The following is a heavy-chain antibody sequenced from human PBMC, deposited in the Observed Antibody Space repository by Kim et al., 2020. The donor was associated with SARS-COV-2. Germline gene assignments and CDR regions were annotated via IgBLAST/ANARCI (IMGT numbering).Heavy chain of an antibody. CDR3: ARGLTTVTTTALDY. J-gene: IGHJ4*02. CDR2: INHSGST. CDR1: GGSFSGYY. Sequence: SETLSLTCAVYGGSFSGYYWSWIRQPPGKGLEWIGEINHSGSTTYNPSLKSRVTISVDTSKNQFSLKLSSVTAADTAVYYCARGLTTVTTTALDYWGQGTLVTVSS. V-gene: IGHV4-34*01. D-gene: IGHD4-17*01.